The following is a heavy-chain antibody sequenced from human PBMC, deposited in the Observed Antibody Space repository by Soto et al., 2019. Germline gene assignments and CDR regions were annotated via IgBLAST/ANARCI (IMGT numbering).Heavy chain of an antibody. CDR2: INSDGSST. J-gene: IGHJ4*02. D-gene: IGHD2-21*02. CDR1: GFTFSSYW. Sequence: GGSLRLSCAASGFTFSSYWMHWVRQAPGKGLVWVSRINSDGSSTSYADSVKGRFTISRDNAKNTPYLQMNSLRAEDTAVYYCARDGPRGIVVVTAIFDYWGQGTLVTVSS. CDR3: ARDGPRGIVVVTAIFDY. V-gene: IGHV3-74*01.